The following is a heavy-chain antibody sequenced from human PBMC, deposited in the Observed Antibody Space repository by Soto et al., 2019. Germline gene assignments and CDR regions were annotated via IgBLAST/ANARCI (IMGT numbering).Heavy chain of an antibody. V-gene: IGHV1-69*13. CDR1: GGTFSSYA. J-gene: IGHJ6*02. CDR2: IIPIFGTA. D-gene: IGHD3-22*01. Sequence: GASVKVSCKASGGTFSSYAISWVRQAPGQGLEWMGGIIPIFGTANYAQKFQGRVTITADESTSTAYMELSSLRSEDTAVYYCARARGYYESSGPTYYGMDVWGQGTTVTVS. CDR3: ARARGYYESSGPTYYGMDV.